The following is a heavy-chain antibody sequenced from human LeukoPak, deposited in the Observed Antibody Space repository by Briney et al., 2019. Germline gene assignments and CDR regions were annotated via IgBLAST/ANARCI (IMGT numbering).Heavy chain of an antibody. CDR3: ARDISLGAYFDY. CDR1: GFTFSSYE. J-gene: IGHJ4*02. CDR2: ISSNGSTI. V-gene: IGHV3-48*03. Sequence: GGSLRLSCAASGFTFSSYEMNWVRQAPGKGLEWVSYISSNGSTIYYADSVKGRFTISRDNAKNSLYLQMNSLRAEDTAVYYCARDISLGAYFDYWGQGTLVTVSS.